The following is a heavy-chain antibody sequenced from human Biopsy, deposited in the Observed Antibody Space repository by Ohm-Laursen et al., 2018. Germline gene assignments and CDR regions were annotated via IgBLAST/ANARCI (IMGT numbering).Heavy chain of an antibody. CDR3: ARDRDRRGWFDP. J-gene: IGHJ5*02. Sequence: SLRLSCSASGFTFSGYGMHWVRQAPGKGLEWVAVIWYDGTDKFYADSVKGRFTISRDNSKNTLYLHMNSLRAADTAVYYCARDRDRRGWFDPWGQGTLVTVSS. V-gene: IGHV3-33*01. D-gene: IGHD1-14*01. CDR2: IWYDGTDK. CDR1: GFTFSGYG.